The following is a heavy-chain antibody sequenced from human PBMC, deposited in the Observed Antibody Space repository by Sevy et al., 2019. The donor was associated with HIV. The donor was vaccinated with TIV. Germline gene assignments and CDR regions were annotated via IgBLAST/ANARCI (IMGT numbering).Heavy chain of an antibody. J-gene: IGHJ4*02. CDR3: ARVLADVWGSYRYSRFDY. V-gene: IGHV4-31*03. CDR1: GGSISSGGYY. D-gene: IGHD3-16*02. CDR2: IYYSGSA. Sequence: SETRSLSCTVSGGSISSGGYYWSWIRQRPGKGLEWIGYIYYSGSAYYNPSLKSRVTISVDTSKNQFSLKLSSVTAADTAVYYCARVLADVWGSYRYSRFDYWGQGTLVTVSS.